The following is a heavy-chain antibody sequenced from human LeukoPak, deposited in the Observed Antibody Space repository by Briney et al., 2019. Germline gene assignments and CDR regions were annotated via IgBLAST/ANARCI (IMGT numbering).Heavy chain of an antibody. CDR2: IYTSGST. V-gene: IGHV4-4*07. CDR1: GGSISSYY. Sequence: PSETLSLTCTVSGGSISSYYWSWIRQPAGKGLEWIGRIYTSGSTNYNPSLKSRVTISVDKSKNQFSLKLSSVTAADTAVYYCARDREQQLGLEYYFDYWRQGTLVTVSS. D-gene: IGHD6-13*01. CDR3: ARDREQQLGLEYYFDY. J-gene: IGHJ4*02.